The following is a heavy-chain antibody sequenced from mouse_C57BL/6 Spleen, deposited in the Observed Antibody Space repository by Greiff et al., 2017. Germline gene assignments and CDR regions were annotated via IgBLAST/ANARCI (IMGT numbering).Heavy chain of an antibody. CDR3: ARNYDGYYGFAY. CDR2: INPGSGGT. J-gene: IGHJ3*01. CDR1: GYAFPNYL. V-gene: IGHV1-54*01. D-gene: IGHD2-3*01. Sequence: VHLVESGAELVRPGTSVKVSCKASGYAFPNYLIEWVKQRPGQGLEWIGVINPGSGGTNYNEQFKGKATLTADKSSSTAYMQLSSLTSEDSAVYLCARNYDGYYGFAYWGQGTLVTVSA.